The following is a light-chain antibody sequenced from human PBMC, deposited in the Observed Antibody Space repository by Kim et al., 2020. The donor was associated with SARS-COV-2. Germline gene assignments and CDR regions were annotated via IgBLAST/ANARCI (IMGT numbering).Light chain of an antibody. J-gene: IGKJ1*01. Sequence: PGESVTLSCRASQSIISSYLAWYHQKPGQAPRLLIFGTSSRATGIPDRFSGSGSGTDFTLTISRLEPEDFAVYYCQQYGSSPRTFGQGTKVDIK. CDR1: QSIISSY. V-gene: IGKV3-20*01. CDR3: QQYGSSPRT. CDR2: GTS.